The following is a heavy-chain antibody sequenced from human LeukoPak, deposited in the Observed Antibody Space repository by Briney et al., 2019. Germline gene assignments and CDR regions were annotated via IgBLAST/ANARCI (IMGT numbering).Heavy chain of an antibody. CDR1: GGSFSGYY. Sequence: SETLSLTCAVYGGSFSGYYWSWIRQPPGKGLEWIGEINHSGSTNYNPSLKSRVTISVDTSKNQFSLKLSSVTAADTAVYYCARLTYYYDSSGYPYYFDYWGQGTLVTVSS. V-gene: IGHV4-34*01. CDR2: INHSGST. CDR3: ARLTYYYDSSGYPYYFDY. J-gene: IGHJ4*02. D-gene: IGHD3-22*01.